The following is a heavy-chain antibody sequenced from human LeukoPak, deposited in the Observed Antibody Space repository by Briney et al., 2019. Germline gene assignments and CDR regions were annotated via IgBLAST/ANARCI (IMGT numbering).Heavy chain of an antibody. CDR2: ISSSSSYI. V-gene: IGHV3-21*01. Sequence: PGGSLRLSCAASGFTFSSYEMNWVRQAPGEGLEWVSSISSSSSYIYYADSVKGRFTISRDNAKNSLYLQMNSLRAEDTAVYYCASQRWLQSSFDYWGQGTLVTVSS. D-gene: IGHD5-24*01. J-gene: IGHJ4*02. CDR3: ASQRWLQSSFDY. CDR1: GFTFSSYE.